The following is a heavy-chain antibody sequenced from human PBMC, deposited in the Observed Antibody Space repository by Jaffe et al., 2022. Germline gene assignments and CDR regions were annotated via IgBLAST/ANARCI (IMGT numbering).Heavy chain of an antibody. CDR2: IYYSGST. V-gene: IGHV4-59*01. CDR3: ATYDSSGFLYAFDI. CDR1: GGSISSYY. J-gene: IGHJ3*02. D-gene: IGHD3-22*01. Sequence: QVQLQESGPGLVKPSETLSLTCTVSGGSISSYYWSWIRQPPGKGLEWIGYIYYSGSTNYNPSLKSRVTISVDTSKNQFSLKLSSVTAADTAVYYCATYDSSGFLYAFDIWGQGTMVTVSS.